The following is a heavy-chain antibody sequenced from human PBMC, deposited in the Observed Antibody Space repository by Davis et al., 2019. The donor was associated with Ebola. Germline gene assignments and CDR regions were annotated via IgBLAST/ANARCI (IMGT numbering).Heavy chain of an antibody. J-gene: IGHJ3*02. CDR3: ARDDVGVVPPLAFDI. CDR1: GVSITSSF. V-gene: IGHV4-59*01. Sequence: PSETLSLTCAVSGVSITSSFWSWIRQPPGKGLEWIGFIYHTGNINYSPSLESRVTISIDISKNQLSLNLRSVTAADTAVYYCARDDVGVVPPLAFDIWGRGTMVTVSS. D-gene: IGHD1-26*01. CDR2: IYHTGNI.